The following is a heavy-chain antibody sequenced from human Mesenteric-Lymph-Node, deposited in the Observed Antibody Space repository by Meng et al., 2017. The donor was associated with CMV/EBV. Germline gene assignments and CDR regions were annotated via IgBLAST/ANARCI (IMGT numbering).Heavy chain of an antibody. J-gene: IGHJ4*02. V-gene: IGHV3-66*01. D-gene: IGHD3-10*01. CDR2: IYSSGNT. CDR3: AGDSVSNPNLDY. CDR1: GFSVSDKS. Sequence: LHVAGTGGVLDQPWGSLSRTCAGCGFSVSDKSWGWVRQAPGKGLEWVGIIYSSGNTYYKASVKDRVTVSIDTSKNTMYLQMSSLRVEDTAVYYCAGDSVSNPNLDYWGQGTLVTVSS.